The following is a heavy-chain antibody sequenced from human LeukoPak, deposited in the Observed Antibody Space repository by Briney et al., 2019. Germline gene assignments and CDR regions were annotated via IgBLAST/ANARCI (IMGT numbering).Heavy chain of an antibody. D-gene: IGHD4-17*01. CDR1: GFTFSSYA. J-gene: IGHJ4*02. CDR2: ISGSGGST. V-gene: IGHV3-23*01. Sequence: GGSLRLSCAASGFTFSSYAMSWVRQAPGKELEWVSAISGSGGSTYYADSVKGRFTISRDNSKNTLYLQMNSLRAEDTAVYYCAKADYGDYWVYFDYWGQGTLVTVSS. CDR3: AKADYGDYWVYFDY.